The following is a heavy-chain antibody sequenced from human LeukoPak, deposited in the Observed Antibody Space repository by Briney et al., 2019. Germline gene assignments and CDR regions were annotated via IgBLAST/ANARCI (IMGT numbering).Heavy chain of an antibody. CDR3: ARGPYGSENYYVY. V-gene: IGHV1-2*02. CDR1: GYTFTDYH. Sequence: ASVKVSCKASGYTFTDYHVHWVRQAPGQGLEWMGWINPNSGGTNYAQKFQGRVTMTRDTSISTAYMELSRLRSDDTAVYYCARGPYGSENYYVYWGQGTLATVSS. J-gene: IGHJ4*02. D-gene: IGHD3-10*01. CDR2: INPNSGGT.